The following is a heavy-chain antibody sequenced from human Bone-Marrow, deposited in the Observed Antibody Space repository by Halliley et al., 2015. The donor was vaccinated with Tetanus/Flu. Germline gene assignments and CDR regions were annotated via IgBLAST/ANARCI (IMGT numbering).Heavy chain of an antibody. CDR2: IRYDGSNK. D-gene: IGHD6-25*01. Sequence: SLRLSCAASGFSFRTYHMHWVRQSPGKGLEWLAFIRYDGSNKYYADSVRGRFFISRDNNRSPLYLQLNIPRVEDTAVYFCARDRGFHRSLDSWGQGPLVTVSS. CDR3: ARDRGFHRSLDS. V-gene: IGHV3-30*02. J-gene: IGHJ4*02. CDR1: GFSFRTYH.